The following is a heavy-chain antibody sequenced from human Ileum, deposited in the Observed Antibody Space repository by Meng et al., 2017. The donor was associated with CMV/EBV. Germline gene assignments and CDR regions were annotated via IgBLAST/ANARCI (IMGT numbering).Heavy chain of an antibody. Sequence: VQRPESGPGLVKPSEPLSLTCTVSGGSVNNYYWSWIRQSAGKGLEWIGRFYSSDTYNYHPSLDSRVTMSLDTSKNQFSLNLRSVTAADTATYYCARGPGASTREGFDYWGLGTLVTVSS. J-gene: IGHJ4*02. D-gene: IGHD1-26*01. CDR2: FYSSDTY. V-gene: IGHV4-4*07. CDR1: GGSVNNYY. CDR3: ARGPGASTREGFDY.